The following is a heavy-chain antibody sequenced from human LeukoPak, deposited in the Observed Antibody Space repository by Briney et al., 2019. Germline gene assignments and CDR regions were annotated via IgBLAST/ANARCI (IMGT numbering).Heavy chain of an antibody. J-gene: IGHJ4*02. CDR2: INHSGSI. CDR1: GGSFSGYY. V-gene: IGHV4-34*01. Sequence: PSETLSLTCGVYGGSFSGYYWSWIRQPPGKGLEWIGEINHSGSINYNPSLKSRVTISVDTSKNQFSPKLSSVTAADTAIYYCARGRAPENWGQGTLVTVSS. CDR3: ARGRAPEN.